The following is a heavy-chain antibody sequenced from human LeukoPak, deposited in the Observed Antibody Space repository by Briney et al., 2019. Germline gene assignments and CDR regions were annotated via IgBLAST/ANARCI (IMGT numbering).Heavy chain of an antibody. J-gene: IGHJ5*02. CDR1: GFTFHDYA. V-gene: IGHV3-9*01. Sequence: PGRSLRLSCAASGFTFHDYAMHWVRQVPGKGLEWVSGINWLGGNAHYADSVKGRFTISRDNAKNSLYLEMNSLSTEDTAFYYCAKAINHYYDSSGYFQTWGQGALVTVSS. CDR2: INWLGGNA. D-gene: IGHD3-22*01. CDR3: AKAINHYYDSSGYFQT.